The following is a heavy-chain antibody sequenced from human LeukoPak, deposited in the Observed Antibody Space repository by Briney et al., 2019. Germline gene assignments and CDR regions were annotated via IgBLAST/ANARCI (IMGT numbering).Heavy chain of an antibody. CDR1: GFTFSSYA. Sequence: GGSLRLSCAASGFTFSSYAMHWVRQAPGKGLEYVSGISSNGGSTYYANSVKGRFTISRDNSKNIVKLQMGSLRVEDTAVYHCARMTLYGSGTVDWGQGILVTVSS. CDR3: ARMTLYGSGTVD. V-gene: IGHV3-64*01. CDR2: ISSNGGST. D-gene: IGHD3-10*01. J-gene: IGHJ4*02.